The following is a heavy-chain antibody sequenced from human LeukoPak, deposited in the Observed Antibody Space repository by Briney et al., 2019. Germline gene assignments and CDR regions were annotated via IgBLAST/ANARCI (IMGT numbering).Heavy chain of an antibody. CDR2: ISSSSSYI. V-gene: IGHV3-21*01. Sequence: GGSLRLSCAASGFTFSSYSMNWVRQAPGEGLEWVSSISSSSSYIYYADSVKGRFTISRDNAKNSLYLQMNSLRAEDTAVYYCARGNWNALDYWGQGTLVTVSS. J-gene: IGHJ4*02. D-gene: IGHD1-20*01. CDR3: ARGNWNALDY. CDR1: GFTFSSYS.